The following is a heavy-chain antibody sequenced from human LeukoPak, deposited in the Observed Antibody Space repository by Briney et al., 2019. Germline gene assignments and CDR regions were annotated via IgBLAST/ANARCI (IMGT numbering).Heavy chain of an antibody. CDR2: ISDSGSIT. Sequence: GGSLRLSCAASGFAFSNQAMGWVRQAPGKGLEWASVISDSGSITYYADSVKGRFTISRDNSQNTLFLQMNSLRAEDTAVYYCAKDARRTDGWYFFDYWGQGALVTVSS. D-gene: IGHD6-19*01. CDR3: AKDARRTDGWYFFDY. CDR1: GFAFSNQA. J-gene: IGHJ4*02. V-gene: IGHV3-23*01.